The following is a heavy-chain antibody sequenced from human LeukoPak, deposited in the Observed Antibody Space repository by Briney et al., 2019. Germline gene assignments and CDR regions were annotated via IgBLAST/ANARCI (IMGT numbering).Heavy chain of an antibody. CDR3: ARVGGVPAAHFDY. CDR1: GFTVSSNY. CDR2: IYSSGTT. V-gene: IGHV3-53*01. Sequence: GGSLRLSCAASGFTVSSNYMSWVRQTPGRGLEWISLIYSSGTTYYAESVKGRFTVSRDNSKNSLYLQMNSLRVEDTAVYYCARVGGVPAAHFDYWGQGIRVTVSS. D-gene: IGHD2-2*01. J-gene: IGHJ4*02.